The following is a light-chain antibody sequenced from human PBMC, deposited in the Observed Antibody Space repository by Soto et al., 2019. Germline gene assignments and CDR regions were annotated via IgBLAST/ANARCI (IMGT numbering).Light chain of an antibody. Sequence: EIVLTQSPATLSLSPGGRATLSCRASQSVSSYLAWYQQEPGQAPRLLIYDASNRATGIPARFSGSGSGTDFTLTISSLEPEDFAVYYCQHRSNWPTFGQGTKLEIK. J-gene: IGKJ2*01. CDR2: DAS. V-gene: IGKV3-11*01. CDR3: QHRSNWPT. CDR1: QSVSSY.